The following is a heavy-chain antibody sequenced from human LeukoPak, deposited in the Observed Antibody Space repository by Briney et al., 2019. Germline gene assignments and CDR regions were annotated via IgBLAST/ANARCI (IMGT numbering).Heavy chain of an antibody. CDR1: SYTFTNYG. D-gene: IGHD3-22*01. CDR3: ARGYNTMIVVVDNAFDI. CDR2: ISAYNGNT. V-gene: IGHV1-18*01. Sequence: GASVKVSCTASSYTFTNYGNSWVRQAPGQGLEWMGWISAYNGNTNYAQKLQGRVTMTTDTSTSTAYMELRSLRSDDTAVYYCARGYNTMIVVVDNAFDIWGQGTMVTVSS. J-gene: IGHJ3*02.